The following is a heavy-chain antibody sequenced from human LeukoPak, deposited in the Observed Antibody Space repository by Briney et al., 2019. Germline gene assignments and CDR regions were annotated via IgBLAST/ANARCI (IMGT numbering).Heavy chain of an antibody. CDR2: ISAYNGNT. J-gene: IGHJ4*02. CDR3: ARGRLLRYFDWLSSPKHFDY. V-gene: IGHV1-18*01. Sequence: GASVKVSCKASGYTFTSYGISWVRQAPGQGLEWMGWISAYNGNTNYAQKLQGRVTMTTDTSTSTAYMELRSLRSDDTAVYYCARGRLLRYFDWLSSPKHFDYWGQGTLVTVSS. CDR1: GYTFTSYG. D-gene: IGHD3-9*01.